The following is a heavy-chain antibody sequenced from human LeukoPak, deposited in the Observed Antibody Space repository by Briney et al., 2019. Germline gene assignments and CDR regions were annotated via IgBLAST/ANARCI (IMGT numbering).Heavy chain of an antibody. CDR3: AREGADTAMVLYYYYMDV. CDR2: ISSSSSTI. CDR1: GFTFSSYS. J-gene: IGHJ6*03. D-gene: IGHD5-18*01. Sequence: GGSLRLSCAASGFTFSSYSMNWVRQAPGKGLEWVSYISSSSSTIYYADSVKGRFTISRDNAKNSLYLQMNSLRDEDTAVYYCAREGADTAMVLYYYYMDVWGKGTTVTVSS. V-gene: IGHV3-48*02.